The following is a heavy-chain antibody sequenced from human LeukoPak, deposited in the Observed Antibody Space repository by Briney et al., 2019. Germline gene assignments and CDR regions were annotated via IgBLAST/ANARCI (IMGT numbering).Heavy chain of an antibody. Sequence: GRSLRLSCAASGFTFSSYGMHWVRQAPGKGLEWVAVIWYDGSNKYYADSVKGRFTISRDNSKNTLYLQMNSLRAEDTAVYYCARPPRERDGYNRKFDYWGQGTLVTVSS. V-gene: IGHV3-33*01. CDR3: ARPPRERDGYNRKFDY. CDR2: IWYDGSNK. J-gene: IGHJ4*02. D-gene: IGHD5-24*01. CDR1: GFTFSSYG.